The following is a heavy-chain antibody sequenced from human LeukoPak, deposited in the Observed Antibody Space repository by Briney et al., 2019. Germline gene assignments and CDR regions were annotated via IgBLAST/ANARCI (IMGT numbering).Heavy chain of an antibody. D-gene: IGHD3-9*01. CDR3: AKVGYFDWLLTFDY. J-gene: IGHJ4*02. Sequence: GRSLRLSCAASGFTFSSYAMHWVRQAPGKGLEWVAVISYDGSNKYYADSVKGRFTISRDNSKNTLYLQMNSLRAEDTAVYYCAKVGYFDWLLTFDYWGQGTLVTVSS. CDR2: ISYDGSNK. V-gene: IGHV3-30-3*01. CDR1: GFTFSSYA.